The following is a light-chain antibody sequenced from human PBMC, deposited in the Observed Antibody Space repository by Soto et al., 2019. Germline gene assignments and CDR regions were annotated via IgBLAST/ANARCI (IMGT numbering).Light chain of an antibody. CDR2: VAS. Sequence: EIVMPQSPATLSVSPGERATLSCRASQSVSSNLAWYQQKPGQAPRLLIYVASTRATGIPARFSRSGSGTEFTLTISSLQSEDFAVYYCQQYNNWPRAVGGGTKVEIK. CDR3: QQYNNWPRA. CDR1: QSVSSN. J-gene: IGKJ4*01. V-gene: IGKV3-15*01.